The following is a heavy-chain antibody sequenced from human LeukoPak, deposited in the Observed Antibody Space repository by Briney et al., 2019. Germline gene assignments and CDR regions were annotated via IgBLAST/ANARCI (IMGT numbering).Heavy chain of an antibody. V-gene: IGHV4-39*07. J-gene: IGHJ3*02. CDR1: GGSISSSSYY. CDR3: ARSPIAAAVLNAFDI. CDR2: IYYSGST. D-gene: IGHD6-13*01. Sequence: SETLSLTCTVSGGSISSSSYYWGWIRQPPGKGLEWIGSIYYSGSTYYNPSLKSRVTISVDTSKNQFSLKLSSVTAADTAVYYCARSPIAAAVLNAFDIWGQGTMVTVSS.